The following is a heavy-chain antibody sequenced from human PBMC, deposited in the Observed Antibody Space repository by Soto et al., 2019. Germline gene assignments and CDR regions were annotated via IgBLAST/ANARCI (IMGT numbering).Heavy chain of an antibody. J-gene: IGHJ6*03. CDR1: EFAFRSCC. CDR2: IKQDGSEK. V-gene: IGHV3-7*01. Sequence: AGSVRQTCAASEFAFRSCCMSCVHQAPGKGLEWVANIKQDGSEKYYVDSVKGRFTISRDNAKNSLYLQMNSLRAEDTAVYYCARVGVHCSSTSCYPEDYYYYMDVWGKGTTVTVSS. CDR3: ARVGVHCSSTSCYPEDYYYYMDV. D-gene: IGHD2-2*01.